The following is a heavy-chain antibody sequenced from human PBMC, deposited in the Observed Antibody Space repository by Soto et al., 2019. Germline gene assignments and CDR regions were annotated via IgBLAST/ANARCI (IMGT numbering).Heavy chain of an antibody. CDR3: AKHYHGSGSYPNYFYYYVMDV. Sequence: EVQRLESGGGLVQPGGSLRLSCAAYGFTFSSYAMCWVRQAPGKGLEWVSAISGSGGSTYYSDSVTGRFTISRDNSKNTLYLQMNSLRAADTALYYCAKHYHGSGSYPNYFYYYVMDVWGQVTTITVSS. J-gene: IGHJ6*02. D-gene: IGHD3-10*01. CDR1: GFTFSSYA. CDR2: ISGSGGST. V-gene: IGHV3-23*01.